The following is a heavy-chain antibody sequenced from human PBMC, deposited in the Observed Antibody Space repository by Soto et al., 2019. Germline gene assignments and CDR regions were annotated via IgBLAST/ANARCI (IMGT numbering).Heavy chain of an antibody. Sequence: EVQLLESGGVLVQPGGSLRLFCAASGFTFSSYAMSWVRQAPGKGLEWVSAISGSGGSTYYADSVKGRFTISRDNSKNTLYLQMNSLRAEDTAVYYCAITRGGYGPTFDYWGQGTLVTVSS. D-gene: IGHD5-12*01. CDR3: AITRGGYGPTFDY. CDR2: ISGSGGST. J-gene: IGHJ4*02. CDR1: GFTFSSYA. V-gene: IGHV3-23*01.